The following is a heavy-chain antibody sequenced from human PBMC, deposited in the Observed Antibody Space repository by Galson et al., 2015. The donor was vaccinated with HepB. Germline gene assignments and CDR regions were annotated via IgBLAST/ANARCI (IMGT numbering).Heavy chain of an antibody. Sequence: SLRLSCAGSGISFSNYGMHWVRQAPGKGLEWVAVISYDGSYTYYTDSVKGRFTISRDNSKNTLYLQMNSLRAEDTAVYYCAREYPYYDSTGYYSVPFYYWGQGTLVTVSS. V-gene: IGHV3-30*03. CDR1: GISFSNYG. J-gene: IGHJ4*02. CDR3: AREYPYYDSTGYYSVPFYY. CDR2: ISYDGSYT. D-gene: IGHD3-22*01.